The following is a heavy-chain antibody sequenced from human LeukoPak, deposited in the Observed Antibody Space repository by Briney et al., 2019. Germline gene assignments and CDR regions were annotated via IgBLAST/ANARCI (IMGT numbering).Heavy chain of an antibody. V-gene: IGHV3-7*01. J-gene: IGHJ4*02. CDR3: TNIYCSGGICSYFDD. Sequence: GGSLRLSCAASGFTFSRHWMSWVRQAPGKGLEWVANIKQDGSEKFYEDSVKGRFTISRDNAKNSLYLQMNSLRAEDTAVYYCTNIYCSGGICSYFDDWGQGTLVTVSS. CDR1: GFTFSRHW. CDR2: IKQDGSEK. D-gene: IGHD2-15*01.